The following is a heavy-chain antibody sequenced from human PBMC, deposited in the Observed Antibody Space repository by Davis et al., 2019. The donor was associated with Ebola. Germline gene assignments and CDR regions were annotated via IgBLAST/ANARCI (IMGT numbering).Heavy chain of an antibody. CDR2: IYPSDSYT. D-gene: IGHD6-13*01. CDR1: GYSFTSYW. J-gene: IGHJ5*02. Sequence: GESLKISCKGSGYSFTSYWIGWVRQMPGKGLEWMGIIYPSDSYTNYSPSFQGHVTISADKSISTAYLQWSSLKASDTAMYYCARRASWYRGDWFDPWGQGTLVTVSS. V-gene: IGHV5-10-1*01. CDR3: ARRASWYRGDWFDP.